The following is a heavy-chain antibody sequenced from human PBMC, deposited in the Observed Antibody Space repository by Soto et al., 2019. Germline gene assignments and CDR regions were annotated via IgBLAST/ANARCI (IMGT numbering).Heavy chain of an antibody. CDR3: ARGSSSTSWVITWGYGMDV. CDR2: IYYSGST. CDR1: GDSISSGGYY. J-gene: IGHJ6*02. D-gene: IGHD2-2*01. Sequence: SETLSLTCTVSGDSISSGGYYWSWIRQHPGKGLEWIGYIYYSGSTYYNPSLKSRVTISVDTSKNQFSLKLSSVTAADTAVYYCARGSSSTSWVITWGYGMDVWGQGTTVTVSS. V-gene: IGHV4-31*03.